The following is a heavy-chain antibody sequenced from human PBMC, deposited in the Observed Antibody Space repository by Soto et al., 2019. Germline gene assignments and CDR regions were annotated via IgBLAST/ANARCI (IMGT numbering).Heavy chain of an antibody. CDR2: IYHSGST. CDR1: SGSISSSNW. J-gene: IGHJ3*02. V-gene: IGHV4-4*02. Sequence: QVQLQESGPGLVKPSGTQSLTCAVSSGSISSSNWWSWVRQPPGKGLEWIGEIYHSGSTNYNPSPKSRVTISVDKSKNQFSLQLSSVTDADTAVYYCARDADVSTGDDAFDIWGQGTMVTVSS. CDR3: ARDADVSTGDDAFDI. D-gene: IGHD7-27*01.